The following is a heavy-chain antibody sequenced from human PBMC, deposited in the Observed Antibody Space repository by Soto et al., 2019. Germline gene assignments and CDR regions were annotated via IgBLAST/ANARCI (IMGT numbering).Heavy chain of an antibody. Sequence: VGSLRLSCEASGFSFSSFAMNWVRQAPGRGLEWFSYISDDGASIYYADSLKGRFTISRDNAKNSLSLQMNNRRAEDTAVYYCARENAVQAWLHHFDHWGLGTLVTVSS. J-gene: IGHJ4*02. CDR2: ISDDGASI. D-gene: IGHD5-18*01. CDR3: ARENAVQAWLHHFDH. V-gene: IGHV3-48*03. CDR1: GFSFSSFA.